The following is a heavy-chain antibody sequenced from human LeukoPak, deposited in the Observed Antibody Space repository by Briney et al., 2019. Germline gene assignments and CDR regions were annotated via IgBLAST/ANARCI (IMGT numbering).Heavy chain of an antibody. V-gene: IGHV3-11*01. CDR1: GFTFSDSY. J-gene: IGHJ4*02. Sequence: GGSLRLSCAVSGFTFSDSYMTWIRQAPGKGLELLSYISGSARDVNYIDSVRGGFTISRDNAKNSLYLHMNSLTVEDTAVYYCSRDPRNNDYWGQGTLVTVSS. CDR3: SRDPRNNDY. CDR2: ISGSARDV.